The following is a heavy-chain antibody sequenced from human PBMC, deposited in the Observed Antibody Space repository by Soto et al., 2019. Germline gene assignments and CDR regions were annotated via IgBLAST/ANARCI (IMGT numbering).Heavy chain of an antibody. V-gene: IGHV3-21*01. CDR1: RFAFSSYS. CDR2: ISSVASYV. D-gene: IGHD3-10*01. Sequence: QLVESGGGLVQPGGSLRVSCAASRFAFSSYSMHWVRQAPRKGLEWVAAISSVASYVYYADSVEGRFTISRDNSKNEVNQQLNRLIDDDTAVDYCMRDSASFRRGRNRGPYGGLDVWGEGTAAPVSP. J-gene: IGHJ6*04. CDR3: MRDSASFRRGRNRGPYGGLDV.